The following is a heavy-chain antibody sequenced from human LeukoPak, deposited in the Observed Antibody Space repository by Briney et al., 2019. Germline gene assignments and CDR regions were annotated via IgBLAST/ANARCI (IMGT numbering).Heavy chain of an antibody. D-gene: IGHD1-26*01. CDR2: ISSSSSYI. V-gene: IGHV3-21*01. CDR3: AREKELVAFDI. J-gene: IGHJ3*02. Sequence: GGSLRRSGAASGFTFSSYSMNWVRQAPGKGREWVSSISSSSSYIYYADSVKGRFTISRDNAKNSLYLQMNSLRAEDTAVYYCAREKELVAFDIWGQGTMVTVSS. CDR1: GFTFSSYS.